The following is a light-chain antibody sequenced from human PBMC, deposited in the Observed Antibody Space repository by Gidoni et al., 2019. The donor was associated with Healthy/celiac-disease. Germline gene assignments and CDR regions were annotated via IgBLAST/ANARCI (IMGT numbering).Light chain of an antibody. Sequence: DIVLTQSTGTLSLSPGERATLSCRASQSVSSSYLAWYQQTPGQAPRLLIYGASSSATGIPDRFSGSGSGTDFTLTISRLEPEDFAVYYCQQYGSSPETFGQGTKLEIK. V-gene: IGKV3-20*01. J-gene: IGKJ2*01. CDR1: QSVSSSY. CDR3: QQYGSSPET. CDR2: GAS.